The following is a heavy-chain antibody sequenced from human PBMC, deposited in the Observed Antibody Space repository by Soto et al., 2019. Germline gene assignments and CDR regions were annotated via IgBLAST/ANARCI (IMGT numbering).Heavy chain of an antibody. CDR1: GYTFTAYY. Sequence: QVQLVQSGAEVKKPGASVKVSYKASGYTFTAYYMHWVRQAPGQGLEWMGWINPNSGDTNYAQKFQGRVTMTSDTSISTAYMELSRLRSDDTAMFYCARDRPCSSASCPSDYWGQGTLVTVSS. CDR2: INPNSGDT. J-gene: IGHJ4*02. D-gene: IGHD2-2*01. V-gene: IGHV1-2*02. CDR3: ARDRPCSSASCPSDY.